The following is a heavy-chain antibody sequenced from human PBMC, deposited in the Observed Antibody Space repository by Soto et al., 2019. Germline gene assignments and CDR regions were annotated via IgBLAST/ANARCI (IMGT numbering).Heavy chain of an antibody. V-gene: IGHV4-31*03. Sequence: QVQLQESGPVLVKPSQTLSLTCTVSGGSISFGTYYWTWIRQHPGKGPEWIGNIYFTGTTNYNPSLKRRLTMSLVTSKNHFSLNLTSVTAADTAVYFCARDDWEIGGMDVWGQGTTVTVSS. D-gene: IGHD1-26*01. CDR1: GGSISFGTYY. CDR2: IYFTGTT. CDR3: ARDDWEIGGMDV. J-gene: IGHJ6*02.